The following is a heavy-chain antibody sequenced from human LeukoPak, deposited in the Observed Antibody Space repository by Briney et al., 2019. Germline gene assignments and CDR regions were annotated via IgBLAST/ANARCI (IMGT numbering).Heavy chain of an antibody. CDR3: ARRRRFLEWLHTPDYYYYGMDV. V-gene: IGHV4-31*03. CDR1: GGSISSGGYY. J-gene: IGHJ6*02. D-gene: IGHD3-3*01. Sequence: SETLSLTCTVSGGSISSGGYYWSWIRQHPGKGLEWIGYIYYSGSTYYNPSLKSRVTISVDTSKSQFSLKLSSVTAADTAVYYCARRRRFLEWLHTPDYYYYGMDVWGQGTTVTVSS. CDR2: IYYSGST.